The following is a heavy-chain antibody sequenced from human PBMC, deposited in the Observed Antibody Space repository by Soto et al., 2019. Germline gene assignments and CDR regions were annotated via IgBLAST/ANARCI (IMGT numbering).Heavy chain of an antibody. J-gene: IGHJ4*02. D-gene: IGHD5-12*01. CDR1: GFTFDDYA. CDR3: SKDTLTRYEYTA. Sequence: PGGSLRLSCAASGFTFDDYAMHWVRQAPGKGLEWVSGISWNSGSIGYADSVKGRFTISRDNAKNSLYLQMNSLRAEDTALYYCSKDTLTRYEYTAWGQGTLVTVSS. CDR2: ISWNSGSI. V-gene: IGHV3-9*01.